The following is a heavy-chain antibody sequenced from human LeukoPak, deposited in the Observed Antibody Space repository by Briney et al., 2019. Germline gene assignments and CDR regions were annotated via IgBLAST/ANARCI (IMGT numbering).Heavy chain of an antibody. Sequence: GGSLRLSCAASGFSFSSNAMSCVRQAPGKGLEWVSGISGTGGSTYYADSVKGRFTISRDNSRDTLYLQMNSLRVEDTAVYYCAKDPDSGSQGYFDYWGQGTLVTVSS. V-gene: IGHV3-23*01. CDR1: GFSFSSNA. CDR2: ISGTGGST. CDR3: AKDPDSGSQGYFDY. J-gene: IGHJ4*02. D-gene: IGHD1-26*01.